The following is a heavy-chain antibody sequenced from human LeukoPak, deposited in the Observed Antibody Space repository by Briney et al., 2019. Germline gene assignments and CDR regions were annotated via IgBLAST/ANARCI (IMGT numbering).Heavy chain of an antibody. Sequence: GGSLRLSCAASGFTFSSYAMHWVRQAPGKGLEYVSAISSNGGSTYYANSVEGRFTISRDNSKNTLYLQVGSLRAEDMAVYYCARARGGGYRYYFDYWGQGTLVTVSS. J-gene: IGHJ4*02. CDR1: GFTFSSYA. V-gene: IGHV3-64*01. CDR3: ARARGGGYRYYFDY. D-gene: IGHD3-16*01. CDR2: ISSNGGST.